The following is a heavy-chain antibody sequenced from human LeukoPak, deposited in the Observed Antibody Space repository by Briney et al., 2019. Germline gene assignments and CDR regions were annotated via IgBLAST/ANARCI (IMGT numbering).Heavy chain of an antibody. J-gene: IGHJ6*02. CDR3: ARDRDYDFWSGYPPHYYGMDV. D-gene: IGHD3-3*01. Sequence: PGGSLRLSCAASGFTFCSYSMDWVRQAPGKGLEWVSSISSSRSYIYYADSVKGRFTISRDNAKNSLYLQMNSLRAEDTAVYYCARDRDYDFWSGYPPHYYGMDVWGQGTTVTVSS. CDR1: GFTFCSYS. V-gene: IGHV3-21*01. CDR2: ISSSRSYI.